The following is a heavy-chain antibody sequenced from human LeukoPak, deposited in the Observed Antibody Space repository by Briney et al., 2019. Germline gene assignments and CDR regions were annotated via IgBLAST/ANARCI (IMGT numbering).Heavy chain of an antibody. Sequence: SETLSLTCTASGGSISSSTDYWAWIRQPPGKGLEWIVTMYYSGDTYHNPSLKGRVTMSVDTSKNQVSLMLSSVTAADTAVYYCARSSIVRGFDNWGPGTLVTVSS. V-gene: IGHV4-39*01. CDR2: MYYSGDT. CDR1: GGSISSSTDY. CDR3: ARSSIVRGFDN. D-gene: IGHD1-26*01. J-gene: IGHJ4*02.